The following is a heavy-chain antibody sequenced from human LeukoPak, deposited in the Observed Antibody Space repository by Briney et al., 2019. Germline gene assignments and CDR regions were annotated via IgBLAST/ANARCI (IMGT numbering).Heavy chain of an antibody. D-gene: IGHD1-26*01. CDR3: AICLVGATHFDY. CDR1: GGSFSGYY. V-gene: IGHV4-34*01. Sequence: SETLSLTCAVYGGSFSGYYWSWIRQPPGKGLEWIGEINHSGSTNYNPSLKSRVTISVDTSKNQFSLKLSSVTAADTAVYYCAICLVGATHFDYWGQGTLVTVSS. J-gene: IGHJ4*02. CDR2: INHSGST.